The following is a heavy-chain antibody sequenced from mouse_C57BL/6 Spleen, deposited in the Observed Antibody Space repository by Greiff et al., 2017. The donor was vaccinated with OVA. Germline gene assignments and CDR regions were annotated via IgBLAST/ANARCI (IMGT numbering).Heavy chain of an antibody. Sequence: VQLQQSGPELVRPGVSVKISCKGSGYTFTDYAMHWVNQSHAKSLEWIGVISTYYGDASYNQKFKDKATMTVDKSSSTAYMELARLTSEDSAVYYCARGFITTVVAPYYYAMDYWGQGTSVTVSS. V-gene: IGHV1-67*01. J-gene: IGHJ4*01. CDR3: ARGFITTVVAPYYYAMDY. CDR2: ISTYYGDA. CDR1: GYTFTDYA. D-gene: IGHD1-1*01.